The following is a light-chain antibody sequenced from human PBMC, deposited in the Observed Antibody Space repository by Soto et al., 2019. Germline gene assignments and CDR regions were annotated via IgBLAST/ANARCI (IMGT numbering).Light chain of an antibody. CDR3: SSYTSSSTLV. J-gene: IGLJ1*01. Sequence: QSALTQPASESGSPGQSITISCTGTSSDVGGYNYVSWYQQHPGKAPKLMIYEVSNRPSGVSNRFSGSKSGNTASLTISGLQAEDDADYYCSSYTSSSTLVFGTGIKLTVL. CDR1: SSDVGGYNY. CDR2: EVS. V-gene: IGLV2-14*01.